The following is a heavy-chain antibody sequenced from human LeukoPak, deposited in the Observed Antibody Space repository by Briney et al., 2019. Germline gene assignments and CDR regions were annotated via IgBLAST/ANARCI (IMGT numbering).Heavy chain of an antibody. V-gene: IGHV3-74*01. Sequence: GGSLRLSCEVSGFIFGNSWMHWVRQTPGKGLVWVSRMYGDMSDISYADSVKGRFTISRDNAKNTVYLQMNSLRGEDTAVYYCARDLGLRGSKWGQGTLVTVSS. J-gene: IGHJ4*02. CDR1: GFIFGNSW. CDR2: MYGDMSDI. D-gene: IGHD4-23*01. CDR3: ARDLGLRGSK.